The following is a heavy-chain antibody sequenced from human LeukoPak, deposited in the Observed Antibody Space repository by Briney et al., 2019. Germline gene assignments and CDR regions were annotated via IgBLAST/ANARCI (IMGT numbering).Heavy chain of an antibody. J-gene: IGHJ4*02. CDR2: IYHSGST. Sequence: PSETLSLTCAVSGGSISSSNWWSWVRQPPGKGLEWIGEIYHSGSTNYNPSLKSRVTISVDKSKNQFSLKLSSVTAADTAVYYCARVIAVAGRGFDYWGQGTLVTVSS. CDR3: ARVIAVAGRGFDY. V-gene: IGHV4-4*02. CDR1: GGSISSSNW. D-gene: IGHD6-19*01.